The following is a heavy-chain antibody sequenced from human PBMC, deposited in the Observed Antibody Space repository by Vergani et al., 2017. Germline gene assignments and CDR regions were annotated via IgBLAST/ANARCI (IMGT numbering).Heavy chain of an antibody. V-gene: IGHV4-31*03. CDR2: IYYSGST. CDR3: ARAANSPKRGYSYGFSPVYYFDY. J-gene: IGHJ4*02. CDR1: GGSISSGGYY. Sequence: QVQLQESGPGLVKPSQTLSLTCTVSGGSISSGGYYWSWIRQHPGKGLEWIGYIYYSGSTYYNPSLKSRVTISVDTSKNQSSLKLSSVTAADTAVYYCARAANSPKRGYSYGFSPVYYFDYWGQGTLVTVSS. D-gene: IGHD5-18*01.